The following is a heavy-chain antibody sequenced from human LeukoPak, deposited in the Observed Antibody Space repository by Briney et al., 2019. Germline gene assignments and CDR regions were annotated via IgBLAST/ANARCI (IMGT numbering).Heavy chain of an antibody. D-gene: IGHD4-17*01. CDR2: TYHSGST. J-gene: IGHJ4*02. CDR3: GTSHTVSSGMSWSN. V-gene: IGHV4-38-2*01. Sequence: SETLSLTCAVSGYSISNDYYWGWIRQPPGKGLEWIGTTYHSGSTNYNPSLKSRITISVDTSKNQFSLQLSSVTAADTAVYYCGTSHTVSSGMSWSNWGQGTLVTVSS. CDR1: GYSISNDYY.